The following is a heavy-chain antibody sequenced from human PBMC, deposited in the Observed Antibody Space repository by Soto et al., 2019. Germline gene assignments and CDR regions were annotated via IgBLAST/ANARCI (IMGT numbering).Heavy chain of an antibody. V-gene: IGHV3-48*02. Sequence: EVQLVESGGGLVQPGGSLRLSCAASGFTFSSYSINWVRQAPGKGLEWFSYITRDSSTISYADSVKGRFTVSRDKAKNSLYLQMNSLRDEDTAVYYCARVGRGVYDMDVWGQGTAVTVTS. CDR1: GFTFSSYS. CDR3: ARVGRGVYDMDV. CDR2: ITRDSSTI. D-gene: IGHD2-8*01. J-gene: IGHJ6*02.